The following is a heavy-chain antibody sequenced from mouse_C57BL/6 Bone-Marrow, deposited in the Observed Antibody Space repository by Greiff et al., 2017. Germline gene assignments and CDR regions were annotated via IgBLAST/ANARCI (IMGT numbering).Heavy chain of an antibody. CDR1: GYTFTSYW. Sequence: QVQLQQPGAELVRPGSSVKLSCKASGYTFTSYWMDWVKQRPGQGLEWIGNIYPSDSETHYNQKFKDKATLTADKSSSTAYMQLSSLTSEDSAVYYCATLDYGVPRGYFDVWGTGTTVTVSS. CDR2: IYPSDSET. CDR3: ATLDYGVPRGYFDV. D-gene: IGHD1-1*01. V-gene: IGHV1-61*01. J-gene: IGHJ1*03.